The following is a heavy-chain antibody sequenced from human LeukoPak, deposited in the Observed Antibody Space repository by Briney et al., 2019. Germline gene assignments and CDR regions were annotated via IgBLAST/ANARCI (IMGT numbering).Heavy chain of an antibody. J-gene: IGHJ4*02. D-gene: IGHD1-14*01. CDR3: VRNQGAGISYFDF. V-gene: IGHV3-33*01. CDR1: GFTFSSYG. Sequence: GRSLRLSCAASGFTFSSYGMHWVRQAPGKGLEWVAFIWYDESKNSHADSVRGRFTISRDNSKNTVYLQMNSLRVEDTAVYYCVRNQGAGISYFDFWGQGTQVTVSS. CDR2: IWYDESKN.